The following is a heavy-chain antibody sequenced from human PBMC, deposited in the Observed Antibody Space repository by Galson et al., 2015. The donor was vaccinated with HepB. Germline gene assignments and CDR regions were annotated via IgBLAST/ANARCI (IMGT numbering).Heavy chain of an antibody. D-gene: IGHD6-19*01. J-gene: IGHJ4*02. CDR2: ISSSSSTV. CDR3: ARVSVSPSGWYNVGFDC. V-gene: IGHV3-11*01. Sequence: SLRLSCAASGFTFSIFSDYHMTWIRQAPGKGLEWISYISSSSSTVYYADSVKGRFTISRDNAKNSLYLQMNSLRAEDTAVYYCARVSVSPSGWYNVGFDCWGQGTLVTVSS. CDR1: GFTFSIFSDYH.